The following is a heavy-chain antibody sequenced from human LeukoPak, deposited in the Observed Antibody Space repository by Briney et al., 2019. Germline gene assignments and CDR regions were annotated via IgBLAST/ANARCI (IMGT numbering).Heavy chain of an antibody. V-gene: IGHV1-69*13. J-gene: IGHJ4*02. CDR1: GGTFSSYA. CDR3: ARKRNLNYYDSSGYYIN. D-gene: IGHD3-22*01. Sequence: SVKVSCKASGGTFSSYAISWVRQAPGQGLEWMGGIIPIFGTANYAQKLQGRVTITADESTSTAYMELSSLRSEDTAVYYCARKRNLNYYDSSGYYINWGQGTLVTVSS. CDR2: IIPIFGTA.